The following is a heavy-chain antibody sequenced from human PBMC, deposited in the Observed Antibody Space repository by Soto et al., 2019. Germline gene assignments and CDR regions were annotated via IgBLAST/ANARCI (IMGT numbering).Heavy chain of an antibody. J-gene: IGHJ4*02. CDR1: GFTFSSYA. D-gene: IGHD6-13*01. CDR2: ISGSGGST. CDR3: AKDRRLSSSWYCYFDY. V-gene: IGHV3-23*01. Sequence: PGGSLRLSCAASGFTFSSYAMSWVRQAPGKGLEWVSAISGSGGSTYYADSVKGRFTISRDNSKNTLYLQMNSLRAEDTAVYYCAKDRRLSSSWYCYFDYWGQGTLVTVSS.